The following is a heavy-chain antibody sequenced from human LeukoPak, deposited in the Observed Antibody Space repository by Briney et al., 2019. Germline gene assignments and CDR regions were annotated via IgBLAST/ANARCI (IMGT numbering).Heavy chain of an antibody. CDR3: ARRREWFGELSENWFDP. Sequence: SETLSLTCTVSGGSISSSSYYWGCIRQPPGEGLEWVGGIYYSGSTYYNPSLKSRVTISVDTSKNQFSLKLSSVTAADTAVYYCARRREWFGELSENWFDPWGQGTLVTVSS. D-gene: IGHD3-10*01. J-gene: IGHJ5*02. CDR1: GGSISSSSYY. CDR2: IYYSGST. V-gene: IGHV4-39*01.